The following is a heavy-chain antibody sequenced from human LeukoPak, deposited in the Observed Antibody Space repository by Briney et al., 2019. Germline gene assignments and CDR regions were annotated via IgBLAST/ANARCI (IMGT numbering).Heavy chain of an antibody. CDR2: IIPIFGIT. D-gene: IGHD6-6*01. Sequence: SGNLSCNPSGATLTSYATSWVRHAAGHWRGWMGRIIPIFGITNYEQRFKDRVTITADKSTSTAYMELSSLRAEDTAVYYCAREEAARSFDYWGQGTLVSVSS. CDR3: AREEAARSFDY. CDR1: GATLTSYA. J-gene: IGHJ4*02. V-gene: IGHV1-69*04.